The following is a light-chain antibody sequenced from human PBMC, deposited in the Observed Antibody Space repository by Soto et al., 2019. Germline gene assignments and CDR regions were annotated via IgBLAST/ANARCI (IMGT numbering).Light chain of an antibody. CDR3: QQYYNSHCT. CDR1: QSVLYSSNNKNY. Sequence: DIVMTQSPDSLAVSLGERATINCKSSQSVLYSSNNKNYLAWYQQKPGQPPKLLIYWASTLKSGVPDRFSGSWSGTDFTLTMRILQAEDVAVYYCQQYYNSHCTLGPGTKVDIK. J-gene: IGKJ3*01. CDR2: WAS. V-gene: IGKV4-1*01.